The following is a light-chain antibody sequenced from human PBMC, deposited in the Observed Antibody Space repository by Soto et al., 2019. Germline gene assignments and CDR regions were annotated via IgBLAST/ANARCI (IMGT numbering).Light chain of an antibody. CDR2: LNSDGSH. J-gene: IGLJ2*01. CDR3: QTWGTGIHV. CDR1: SGHSSYA. V-gene: IGLV4-69*01. Sequence: QLVLTQSPSASASLGASVKLTCTLSSGHSSYAIAWHQQQPEKGPRYLMKLNSDGSHSKGDGIPDRFSGSTSGAERYLTISSLQCEDEADYYCQTWGTGIHVFGGGTKLTVL.